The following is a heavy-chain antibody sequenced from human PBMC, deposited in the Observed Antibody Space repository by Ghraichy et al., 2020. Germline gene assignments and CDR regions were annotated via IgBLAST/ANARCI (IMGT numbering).Heavy chain of an antibody. V-gene: IGHV3-33*01. CDR1: GFTFSSYG. J-gene: IGHJ6*02. D-gene: IGHD3-16*01. Sequence: GSLRLSCAASGFTFSSYGIHWVRQAPGKGLEWVAVIWYDGSNKYYADSVKGRFTISRDNSKNTLYLQMNSLRAEDTAVYYCARSPATNGWGYYYYGMDVWGQGTTVTVSS. CDR2: IWYDGSNK. CDR3: ARSPATNGWGYYYYGMDV.